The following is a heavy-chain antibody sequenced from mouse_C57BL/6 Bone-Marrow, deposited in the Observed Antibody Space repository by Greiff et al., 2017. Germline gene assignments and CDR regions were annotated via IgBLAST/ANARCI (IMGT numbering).Heavy chain of an antibody. CDR2: IYPGDGDT. V-gene: IGHV1-82*01. CDR1: GYAFSSSW. J-gene: IGHJ4*01. Sequence: VKLMESGPELVKPGASVKISCKASGYAFSSSWMNWVKQRPGKGLEWIGRIYPGDGDTNYNGKFKGKATLTADKSSSTAYMQLSSLTSEDSAVYFCARDSLAMDYWGQGTSVTVSS. CDR3: ARDSLAMDY.